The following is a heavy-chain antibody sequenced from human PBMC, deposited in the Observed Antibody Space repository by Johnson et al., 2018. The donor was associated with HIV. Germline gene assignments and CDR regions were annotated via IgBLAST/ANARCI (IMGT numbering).Heavy chain of an antibody. CDR3: AREVGSWYSSSSGAFDI. CDR1: GFTVSSNY. Sequence: VQLVESGGGLVQPGGSLRLSCAASGFTVSSNYMSWVRQATGKGLEWVSAIGTAGDTYYPGSVKGRFTISRENAKNSLYLQMNSLRAGDTAVYYCAREVGSWYSSSSGAFDIWGQGTMVTVSS. V-gene: IGHV3-13*01. J-gene: IGHJ3*02. CDR2: IGTAGDT. D-gene: IGHD6-6*01.